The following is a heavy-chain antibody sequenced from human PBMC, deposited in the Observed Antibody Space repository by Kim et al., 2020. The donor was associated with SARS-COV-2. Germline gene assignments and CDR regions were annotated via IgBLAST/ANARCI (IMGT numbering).Heavy chain of an antibody. Sequence: SETLSLTCTVSGGSISSYFWSWIRQPPGKVLEWIGYIYYSGSTNYNPSLKSRVTISVDTSKKQFSLKLSSVTAADTAVYYCAKSGAGGGMTWGQGTLVTVSS. CDR3: AKSGAGGGMT. V-gene: IGHV4-59*01. J-gene: IGHJ4*02. CDR2: IYYSGST. D-gene: IGHD3-10*01. CDR1: GGSISSYF.